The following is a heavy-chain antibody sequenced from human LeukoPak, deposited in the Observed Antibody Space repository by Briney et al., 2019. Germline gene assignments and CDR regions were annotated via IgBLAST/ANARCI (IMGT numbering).Heavy chain of an antibody. Sequence: SVTLSFTSTGSGFSISSYYWIWLRQPPGKGLEGMGNIYTSGSTNYNPSHKSRVTISVDTSKNQFSLMLSSGTAANTALYCAARHRRNIAAYRYYYYMDVWGKGTMVTVSS. V-gene: IGHV4-4*09. D-gene: IGHD2/OR15-2a*01. CDR2: IYTSGST. CDR3: ARHRRNIAAYRYYYYMDV. CDR1: GFSISSYY. J-gene: IGHJ6*03.